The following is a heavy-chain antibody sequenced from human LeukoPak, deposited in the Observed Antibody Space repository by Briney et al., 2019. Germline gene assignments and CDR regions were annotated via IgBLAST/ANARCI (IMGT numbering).Heavy chain of an antibody. CDR2: IYYIGGT. CDR3: ARVGAMCFDY. D-gene: IGHD1-26*01. CDR1: GGSISSSSYY. Sequence: SETLSLTCTVSGGSISSSSYYWGWIRQPPGKGLEWIGTIYYIGGTYYNPSLKSRVTISVDTSKNQFSLKLSSVTAADTAVYYCARVGAMCFDYWGQGTLVTVSS. J-gene: IGHJ4*02. V-gene: IGHV4-39*07.